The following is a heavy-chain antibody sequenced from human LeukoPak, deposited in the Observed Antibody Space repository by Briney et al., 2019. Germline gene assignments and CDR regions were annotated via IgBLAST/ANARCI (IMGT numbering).Heavy chain of an antibody. Sequence: SGTLSLTCAVSGGSISSSNWWSWVRQPPGKGLEWIGEIYHSGSTNYNPSLKSRVTISVDKSKNQFSLKLSSVTAADTAVYYCARLRCSGGSCYSEFSDCYYGMDVWGKGTTVTVSS. CDR1: GGSISSSNW. CDR3: ARLRCSGGSCYSEFSDCYYGMDV. V-gene: IGHV4-4*02. D-gene: IGHD2-15*01. CDR2: IYHSGST. J-gene: IGHJ6*04.